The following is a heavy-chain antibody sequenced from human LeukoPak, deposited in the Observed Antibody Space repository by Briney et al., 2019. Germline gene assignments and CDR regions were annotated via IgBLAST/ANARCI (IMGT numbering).Heavy chain of an antibody. CDR2: IRYGGSNK. CDR3: AKGHYYDSSGYYYADI. D-gene: IGHD3-22*01. J-gene: IGHJ3*02. V-gene: IGHV3-30*02. Sequence: PGGSLRLSCAASGFTFSSYGMHWVRQAPGKGLEWVAFIRYGGSNKYYADSVKGRFTISRDNSKDTLYLQMNSLRAEDTAVYYCAKGHYYDSSGYYYADIWGQGTMVTVSS. CDR1: GFTFSSYG.